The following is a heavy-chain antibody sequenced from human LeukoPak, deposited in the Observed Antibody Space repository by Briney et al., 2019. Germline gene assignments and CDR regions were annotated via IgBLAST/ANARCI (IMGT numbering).Heavy chain of an antibody. D-gene: IGHD2-2*02. CDR1: GFIFSSYA. V-gene: IGHV3-23*01. CDR3: ARAGCSSTSCYTTYGMDV. J-gene: IGHJ6*01. CDR2: ISGSGGST. Sequence: GGSLRLSCAASGFIFSSYAMSWVRQAPGKGLEWASVISGSGGSTYYADSVKGRFTISRDNSKNTVYLQMKSLRAEDTAVYYCARAGCSSTSCYTTYGMDVWGQGTTVTVSS.